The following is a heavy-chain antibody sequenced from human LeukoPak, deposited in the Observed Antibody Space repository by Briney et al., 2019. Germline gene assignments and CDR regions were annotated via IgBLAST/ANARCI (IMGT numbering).Heavy chain of an antibody. CDR3: AKSNGYGLIDI. V-gene: IGHV4-39*07. J-gene: IGHJ3*02. CDR2: IYYTGNT. Sequence: SETLSLTCSVSGDSIIGYYWGWIRQPPGKGLEWIGNIYYTGNTYYNSSLKSRVTISLDTSRNQFSLKLNSVTAADTAVYYCAKSNGYGLIDIWGQGTMVTVSS. CDR1: GDSIIGYY. D-gene: IGHD3-22*01.